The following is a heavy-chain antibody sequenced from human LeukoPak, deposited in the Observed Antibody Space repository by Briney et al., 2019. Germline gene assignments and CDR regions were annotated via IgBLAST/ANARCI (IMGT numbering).Heavy chain of an antibody. J-gene: IGHJ4*02. Sequence: HSGGSLRLSCAASGFTVSSNYMSWVRKAPGKGLEWVSVIYSGGSTYYADSVKGRFTISRDNSKNTLYLQMNSLRAEDTAVYYCARAGSGWYPFDYWGQGTLVTVSS. CDR2: IYSGGST. CDR3: ARAGSGWYPFDY. D-gene: IGHD6-19*01. CDR1: GFTVSSNY. V-gene: IGHV3-53*01.